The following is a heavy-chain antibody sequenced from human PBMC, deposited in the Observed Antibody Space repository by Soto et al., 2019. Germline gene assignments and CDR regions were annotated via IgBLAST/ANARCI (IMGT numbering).Heavy chain of an antibody. V-gene: IGHV4-61*01. D-gene: IGHD3-9*01. CDR2: IYYSGST. Sequence: SETLSLTCTVSGGSVSSGSYYWSWIRQPPGKGQEKIGYIYYSGSTNYNPSLKSRVTISVDTSKNQFSLKLSSVTAADTAVYYCARASFDWLLPYYYYYGMDVWGQGTTVPVS. J-gene: IGHJ6*02. CDR1: GGSVSSGSYY. CDR3: ARASFDWLLPYYYYYGMDV.